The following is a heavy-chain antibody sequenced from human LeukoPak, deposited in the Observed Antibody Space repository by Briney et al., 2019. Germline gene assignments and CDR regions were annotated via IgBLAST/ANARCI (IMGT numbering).Heavy chain of an antibody. CDR2: ISGSGGST. V-gene: IGHV3-23*01. D-gene: IGHD2-2*01. Sequence: PGGSLRLSCLASGFTFSDCGMSWVRLSPGKGPEWVSAISGSGGSTYYADSVKGRFTISRDNSKNTLYLQMNSLRAEDTAVYYCATVPAAIDYWGQGTLVTVSS. CDR3: ATVPAAIDY. CDR1: GFTFSDCG. J-gene: IGHJ4*02.